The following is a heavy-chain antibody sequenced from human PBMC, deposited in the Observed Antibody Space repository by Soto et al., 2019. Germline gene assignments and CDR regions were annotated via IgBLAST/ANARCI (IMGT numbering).Heavy chain of an antibody. CDR3: ARSPLGITFGGVIVKVYYGMDV. Sequence: GGSLRLSCAASGFTFSGYGMHWVRQAPGKGLEWVAVIWYDGSNKYYADSVKGRFTISRDNSKNTLYLQMNSLRAEDTAVYYCARSPLGITFGGVIVKVYYGMDVWGQGTTVTVSS. V-gene: IGHV3-33*01. J-gene: IGHJ6*02. CDR2: IWYDGSNK. D-gene: IGHD3-16*02. CDR1: GFTFSGYG.